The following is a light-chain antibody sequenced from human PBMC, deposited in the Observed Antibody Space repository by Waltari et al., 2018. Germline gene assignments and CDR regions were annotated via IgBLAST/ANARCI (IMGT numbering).Light chain of an antibody. CDR1: TSHIGRNP. Sequence: QSVVTQPPSASGTPGQRVTISCPGATSHIGRNPVHWYQQLPGTSPKLLIYSDDQRPSGVPDRFSGSKSGTSASLAISGLQSEDEADYYCAAWDDSLNGVLFGGGTKLTVL. CDR2: SDD. J-gene: IGLJ2*01. CDR3: AAWDDSLNGVL. V-gene: IGLV1-44*01.